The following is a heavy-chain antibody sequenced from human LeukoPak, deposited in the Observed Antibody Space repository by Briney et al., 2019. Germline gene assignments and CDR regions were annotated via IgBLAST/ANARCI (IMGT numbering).Heavy chain of an antibody. V-gene: IGHV3-23*01. J-gene: IGHJ4*02. CDR1: GFTFSSYA. CDR2: ISGSGGST. Sequence: GGSLRLSCAASGFTFSSYAMSWVRQAPGRGREWVSGISGSGGSTYYADSVKGRFTISRDNSKNTLYLQMNSLRAEDTAVYYCAKDPSWSYDSSGYLLDYWGQGTLVTVSS. CDR3: AKDPSWSYDSSGYLLDY. D-gene: IGHD3-22*01.